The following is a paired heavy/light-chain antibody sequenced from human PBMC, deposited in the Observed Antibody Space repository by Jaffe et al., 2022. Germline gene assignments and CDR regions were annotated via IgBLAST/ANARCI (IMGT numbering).Heavy chain of an antibody. J-gene: IGHJ4*02. CDR2: IYWDDDK. CDR3: AHKSDSTGYLFDQ. CDR1: GFSLTTTGVG. D-gene: IGHD3-22*01. V-gene: IGHV2-5*02. Sequence: QITLKESGPTLVKPTQTLTLTCTFSGFSLTTTGVGVGWIRQPPGKALEWLALIYWDDDKRYSPSLKSRVTITKDTSKNQVVLTMTNMDPVDTATYYCAHKSDSTGYLFDQWGQGTLVTVSS.
Light chain of an antibody. CDR2: EVS. CDR1: SSDVGTYDL. Sequence: QSALTQPASVSGSPGQSITISCTGTSSDVGTYDLVSWYQQHPGKAPRLMIYEVSQRPSGVSNRFSGSKSGNTASLTISGLQAEDEADYFCCSYTGSATFYVFGSGSKVTVL. V-gene: IGLV2-23*02. J-gene: IGLJ1*01. CDR3: CSYTGSATFYV.